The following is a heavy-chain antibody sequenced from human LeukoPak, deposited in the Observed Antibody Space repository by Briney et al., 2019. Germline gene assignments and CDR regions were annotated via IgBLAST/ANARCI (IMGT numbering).Heavy chain of an antibody. J-gene: IGHJ6*02. CDR2: ISYDGSNK. V-gene: IGHV3-30*03. Sequence: PGRSLRLSCAASGFTFSSYGIHWVRRAPGKGLEWVAVISYDGSNKYYADSVKGRFTISRDNSKNTLYLQMNSLRAEDTAVYYCARDFSGELNYYYYYGMDVWGQGTTVTVSS. D-gene: IGHD3-10*01. CDR1: GFTFSSYG. CDR3: ARDFSGELNYYYYYGMDV.